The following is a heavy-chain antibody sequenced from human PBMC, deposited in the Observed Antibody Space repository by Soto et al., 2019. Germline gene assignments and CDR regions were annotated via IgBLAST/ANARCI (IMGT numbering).Heavy chain of an antibody. D-gene: IGHD3-16*02. Sequence: GASVNVSCKASGGTFSSYAISWVRQAPGQGLEWMGGIIPIFGTANYAQKFQGRVTITADESTSTAYMELSSLRSEDTAVYYCARPGVTFGGVIARYYYYGMDVWGQGTTVTVSS. CDR3: ARPGVTFGGVIARYYYYGMDV. CDR1: GGTFSSYA. V-gene: IGHV1-69*13. CDR2: IIPIFGTA. J-gene: IGHJ6*02.